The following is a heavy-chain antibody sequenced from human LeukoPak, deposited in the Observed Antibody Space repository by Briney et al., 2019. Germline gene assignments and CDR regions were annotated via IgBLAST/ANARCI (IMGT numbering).Heavy chain of an antibody. Sequence: PGGSLRLSCAASGFTFSDYYMSWIRQAPGKGLEWVSYISSSGSTIYYADSVKGRFTISRDNSKNTLYLQMNSLRAEDTAVYYCAKTLGSSGWYWRNWFDPWGRGTLVTVSS. J-gene: IGHJ5*02. CDR3: AKTLGSSGWYWRNWFDP. V-gene: IGHV3-11*01. D-gene: IGHD6-19*01. CDR1: GFTFSDYY. CDR2: ISSSGSTI.